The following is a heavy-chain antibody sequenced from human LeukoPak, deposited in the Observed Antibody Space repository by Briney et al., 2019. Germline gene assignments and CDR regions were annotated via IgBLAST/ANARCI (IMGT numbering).Heavy chain of an antibody. Sequence: GGSLRLSCAASGFTFSHYGMHWVRQAPGKGLEWVALIWYDGGDKYYADSVKGRFTTSRDNSKNTVSLQMDSLRAEDTAVYYCARWGISAAHDALDVWGQGTMVTVSS. CDR1: GFTFSHYG. D-gene: IGHD6-13*01. J-gene: IGHJ3*01. CDR2: IWYDGGDK. V-gene: IGHV3-33*01. CDR3: ARWGISAAHDALDV.